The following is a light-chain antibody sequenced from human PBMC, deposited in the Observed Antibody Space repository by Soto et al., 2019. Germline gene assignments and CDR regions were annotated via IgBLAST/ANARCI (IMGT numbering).Light chain of an antibody. CDR2: GSS. V-gene: IGKV3-20*01. CDR1: QSVTNNY. CDR3: HQYGSSPPYT. Sequence: EVVLTQSPGTLSLSPGERATLSCRASQSVTNNYLAWYQQRPGQAPRLLIFGSSDRATGIPDRFSGSGSGPAFTLTISSLEPEDFALYYCHQYGSSPPYTFGQGTKLEIK. J-gene: IGKJ2*01.